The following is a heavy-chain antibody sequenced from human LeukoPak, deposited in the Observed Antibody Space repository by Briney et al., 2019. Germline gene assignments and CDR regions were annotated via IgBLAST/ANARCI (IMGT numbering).Heavy chain of an antibody. D-gene: IGHD2-2*01. J-gene: IGHJ3*01. CDR1: GFTFSRYT. CDR3: AREEPYCSSTTCYEDAFDV. CDR2: ISSSSSNI. V-gene: IGHV3-21*01. Sequence: GGSLRLSCAASGFTFSRYTMNWVRQAPGKGLEWVSSISSSSSNIYYADSMKGRFTISRDNAKNSLYLQMNSLRAEDTAVYYCAREEPYCSSTTCYEDAFDVWGQGTMVTVSS.